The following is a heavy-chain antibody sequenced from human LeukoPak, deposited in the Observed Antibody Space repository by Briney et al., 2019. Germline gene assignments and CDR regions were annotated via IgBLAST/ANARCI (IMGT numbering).Heavy chain of an antibody. V-gene: IGHV3-9*01. CDR3: AKDIGLAYYGPKDY. D-gene: IGHD3-10*01. CDR2: ISWNSGSI. Sequence: HPGGSLRLSCAASGFTFDDYAMHWVRQAPGKGLEWVSGISWNSGSIGYADSVKGRFTISRDNAKNSLYLQMNSLRAEDTALYYCAKDIGLAYYGPKDYWGQGTLVTVSS. J-gene: IGHJ4*02. CDR1: GFTFDDYA.